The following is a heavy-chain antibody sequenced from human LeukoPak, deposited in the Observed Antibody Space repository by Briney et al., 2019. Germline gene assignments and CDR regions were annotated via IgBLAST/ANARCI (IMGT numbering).Heavy chain of an antibody. V-gene: IGHV1-69*04. CDR2: IIPILGIA. D-gene: IGHD2-15*01. CDR1: GGTFSSYA. Sequence: SVKVSCKASGGTFSSYAISWVRQAPGQGLEWMGRIIPILGIANYAQKFQGRVTITADKSTSTAYMELSSLRSEDTAVYYCASAPKMTPPDYWGQGTLVTVSS. CDR3: ASAPKMTPPDY. J-gene: IGHJ4*02.